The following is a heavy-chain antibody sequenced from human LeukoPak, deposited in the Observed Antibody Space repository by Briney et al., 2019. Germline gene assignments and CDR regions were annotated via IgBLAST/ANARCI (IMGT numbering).Heavy chain of an antibody. Sequence: PGGSLRLSCAASGFTVSSNYMSWVRQAPGKGLEWVSVIYSGGSTYYADSVKGRFTISRDNSKNTLYLQMNSLKTEDTAVYYCTTAYYYGSGSYYDIWGQGTMVTVSS. CDR3: TTAYYYGSGSYYDI. V-gene: IGHV3-53*01. CDR2: IYSGGST. J-gene: IGHJ3*02. CDR1: GFTVSSNY. D-gene: IGHD3-10*01.